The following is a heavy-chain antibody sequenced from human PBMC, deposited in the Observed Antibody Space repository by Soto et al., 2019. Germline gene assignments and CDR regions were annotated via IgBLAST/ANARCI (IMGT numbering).Heavy chain of an antibody. CDR2: ISSSNTYI. CDR1: GFSFSIHS. D-gene: IGHD2-2*01. V-gene: IGHV3-21*01. J-gene: IGHJ4*02. Sequence: EVQLVVSGGGLVKPGGSLRLSCAASGFSFSIHSMTWVRQAPGKGLEWVSSISSSNTYIYYAESVKGRFTISRDNAKNSLYLQMNSLRAEDTAVYYCAKVSPHSTTQPHGHWGQGTLVTVSS. CDR3: AKVSPHSTTQPHGH.